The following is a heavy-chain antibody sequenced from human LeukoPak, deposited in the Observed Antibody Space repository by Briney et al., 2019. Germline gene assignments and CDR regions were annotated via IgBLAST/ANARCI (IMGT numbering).Heavy chain of an antibody. J-gene: IGHJ4*02. CDR1: GLTFSSYA. CDR3: AKFPHDNDDYFDY. V-gene: IGHV3-23*01. Sequence: GGSLRLSCAASGLTFSSYAMSWVRQTPGKGLEWVSAISGSGGSTYYADSVKGRFTISRDNSKNTLYLQMNSLRAEDTAVYYCAKFPHDNDDYFDYWGQGTLVTVSS. D-gene: IGHD3-9*01. CDR2: ISGSGGST.